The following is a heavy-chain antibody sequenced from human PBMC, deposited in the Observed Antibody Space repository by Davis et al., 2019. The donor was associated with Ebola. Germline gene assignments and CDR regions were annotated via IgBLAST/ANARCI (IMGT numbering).Heavy chain of an antibody. D-gene: IGHD3-3*01. V-gene: IGHV3-48*04. CDR3: ARDLITISRRYYGMDV. Sequence: PGGSLRLSCAASGFTFSSYSMNWVRQAPGKGLEWVSYISSSSSTIYYADSAKGRFTISRDNAKKSLYLQMNSLRAEDTAVYYCARDLITISRRYYGMDVWGQGTTVTVSS. CDR2: ISSSSSTI. CDR1: GFTFSSYS. J-gene: IGHJ6*02.